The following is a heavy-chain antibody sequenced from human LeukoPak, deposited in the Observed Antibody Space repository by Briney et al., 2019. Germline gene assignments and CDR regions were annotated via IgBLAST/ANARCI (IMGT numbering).Heavy chain of an antibody. D-gene: IGHD6-13*01. CDR3: AKAAAYSSSWYLFDY. CDR1: GFTFSSYA. Sequence: GGSLRLSCAASGFTFSSYAMSWVRQAPGKGLEWVSVISGSGGSTYYADSVKGRFTISRDNSKNTLYLQMNSLRAEDTAVYYCAKAAAYSSSWYLFDYWGQGTLVTVSS. J-gene: IGHJ4*02. CDR2: ISGSGGST. V-gene: IGHV3-23*01.